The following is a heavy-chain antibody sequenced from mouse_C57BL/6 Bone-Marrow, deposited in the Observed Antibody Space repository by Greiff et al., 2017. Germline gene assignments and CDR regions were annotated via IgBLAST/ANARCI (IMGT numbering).Heavy chain of an antibody. Sequence: EVQLQQSGAELVRPGSSVKMSCKTSGYTFTSYGINWVKQRPGQGLEWIGYLSIGNGYTEYNEKFKGKATLTSDTSSSTAYMQLSSLTSEDSAIYFCAVLFAYWGQGTLVTVSA. J-gene: IGHJ3*01. V-gene: IGHV1-58*01. CDR3: AVLFAY. CDR2: LSIGNGYT. CDR1: GYTFTSYG.